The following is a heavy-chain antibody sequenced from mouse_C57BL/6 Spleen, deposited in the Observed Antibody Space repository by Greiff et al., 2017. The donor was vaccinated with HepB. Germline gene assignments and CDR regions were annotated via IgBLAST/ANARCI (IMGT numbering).Heavy chain of an antibody. CDR2: ISYDGSN. J-gene: IGHJ1*03. CDR1: GYSITSGYY. V-gene: IGHV3-6*01. Sequence: EVQLQESGPGLVKPSQSLSLTCSVTGYSITSGYYWHWNRQFPGNKLEWMGYISYDGSNNYNPSLKNRISITRDTSKNQFFLKLNSVTTEDTATYYCARLSTDVWGTGTTVTVSS. CDR3: ARLSTDV.